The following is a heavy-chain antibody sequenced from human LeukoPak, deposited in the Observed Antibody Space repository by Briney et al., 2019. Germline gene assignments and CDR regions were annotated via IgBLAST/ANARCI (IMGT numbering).Heavy chain of an antibody. D-gene: IGHD6-13*01. J-gene: IGHJ5*02. Sequence: PGGSLRLSCAASGFTVSSNYMSWVRQAPGKGLEWVSVIYSGGSTYYADSVKGRFTISRDNSKNTLYLQMNSLRAEDTAVYYCAVWYSSPVGFDPWGQGTLVTVSS. V-gene: IGHV3-66*01. CDR1: GFTVSSNY. CDR3: AVWYSSPVGFDP. CDR2: IYSGGST.